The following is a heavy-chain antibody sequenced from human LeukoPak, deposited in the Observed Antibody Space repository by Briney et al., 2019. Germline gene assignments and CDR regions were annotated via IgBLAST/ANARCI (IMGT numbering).Heavy chain of an antibody. V-gene: IGHV4-34*01. CDR1: GGSFSGYY. Sequence: SQTLSLTCAVYGGSFSGYYSSWIRQPPGKGLEWIGEINHSGSTNYNPSLKSRVTISVDTSKNQFSLKLSSVTAADTAVYYCASSPMLFYWGQGTLVTVSS. CDR2: INHSGST. CDR3: ASSPMLFY. D-gene: IGHD2-2*01. J-gene: IGHJ4*02.